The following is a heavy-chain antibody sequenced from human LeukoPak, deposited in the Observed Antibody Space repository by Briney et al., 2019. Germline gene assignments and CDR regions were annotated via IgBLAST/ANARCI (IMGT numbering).Heavy chain of an antibody. J-gene: IGHJ2*01. Sequence: SETLSLTCVVYGGSFSGYYWSWIRQPPGKGLEWIGEINHSGSTNYNPSLKSRVTISVDTSKNQFSLRLSSVTAADTAVYYCARVLEGSSGQHWYFDLWGRGTLVTVSS. V-gene: IGHV4-34*01. D-gene: IGHD6-19*01. CDR3: ARVLEGSSGQHWYFDL. CDR2: INHSGST. CDR1: GGSFSGYY.